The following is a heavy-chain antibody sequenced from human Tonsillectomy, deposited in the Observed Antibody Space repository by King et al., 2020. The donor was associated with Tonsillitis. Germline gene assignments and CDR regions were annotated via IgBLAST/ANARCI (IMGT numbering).Heavy chain of an antibody. J-gene: IGHJ4*02. CDR1: GFTFSSYS. CDR2: ISSSSSYI. Sequence: VQLVESGGGLVKPGGSLRLSCAASGFTFSSYSMNWVRQAPGKGLEGVSSISSSSSYIYYADSVKGRFTISRDNAKNSLYLQMNSLRAEDTAVYYCARDPPPPMIDYYDSSGDYWGQGTLVTVSS. V-gene: IGHV3-21*01. CDR3: ARDPPPPMIDYYDSSGDY. D-gene: IGHD3-22*01.